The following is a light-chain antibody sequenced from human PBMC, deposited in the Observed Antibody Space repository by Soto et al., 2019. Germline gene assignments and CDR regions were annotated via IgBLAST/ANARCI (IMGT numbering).Light chain of an antibody. J-gene: IGKJ4*01. Sequence: ERVMTQSPTTLSVSPGEKATLSCRASQTVSNNLAWYQQKPGQAPRLLIYFASTRDTGIPARFSGSGSGTEFTLTISSLQSEDFAVYYCQQYNQWPLTFGGGTKAETK. CDR3: QQYNQWPLT. CDR2: FAS. V-gene: IGKV3-15*01. CDR1: QTVSNN.